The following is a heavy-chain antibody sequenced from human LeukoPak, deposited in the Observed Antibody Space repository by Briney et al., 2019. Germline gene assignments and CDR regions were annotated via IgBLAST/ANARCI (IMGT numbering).Heavy chain of an antibody. V-gene: IGHV1-8*01. CDR2: MNPNSGNT. CDR3: ARGRSSGWYGRYYYYMDV. Sequence: ASVKVSCKASGYTFTSYDINWVRQATGQGLEWMGWMNPNSGNTGYAQKFQGRVTMTRNTSISTANMELSSLRSEDTAVYYCARGRSSGWYGRYYYYMDVWGKGTTVTVSS. D-gene: IGHD6-19*01. CDR1: GYTFTSYD. J-gene: IGHJ6*03.